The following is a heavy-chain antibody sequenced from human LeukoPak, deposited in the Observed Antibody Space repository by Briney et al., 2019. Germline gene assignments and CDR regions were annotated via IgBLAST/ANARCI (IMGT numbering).Heavy chain of an antibody. CDR2: INPSGGST. CDR1: GYVFTTHW. CDR3: ARDLGQWLVRYNWFDP. V-gene: IGHV1-46*01. D-gene: IGHD6-19*01. J-gene: IGHJ5*02. Sequence: ASVNVSCTASGYVFTTHWMHWVRQAPGQGLEWMGIINPSGGSTSYAQKFQGRVTMTRDTSTSTVYMELSSLRSEDTAVYYCARDLGQWLVRYNWFDPWGQGTLVTVSS.